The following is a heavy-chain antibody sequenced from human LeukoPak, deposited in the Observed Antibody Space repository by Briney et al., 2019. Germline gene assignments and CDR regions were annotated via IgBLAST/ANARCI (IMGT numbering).Heavy chain of an antibody. J-gene: IGHJ4*02. CDR1: GGSISSYY. Sequence: KPSETLSLTRTLSGGSISSYYGSWIRQPAGKGLEWIGCIYISASTTYHPSLKSRPTMSVDTSKNQYSLKLSSVTAADTAVYYCATLGYCSSTSCYSADYWGQGNLVTVSS. CDR2: IYISAST. CDR3: ATLGYCSSTSCYSADY. V-gene: IGHV4-4*07. D-gene: IGHD2-2*03.